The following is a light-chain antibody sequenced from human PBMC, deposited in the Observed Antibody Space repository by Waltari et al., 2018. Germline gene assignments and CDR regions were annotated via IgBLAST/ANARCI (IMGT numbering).Light chain of an antibody. J-gene: IGKJ2*02. V-gene: IGKV1-5*03. CDR3: QQYNSYPWT. CDR1: QSISSW. Sequence: DIQMTQSPSTLSASVGDRVTITCRASQSISSWWAWYQQKPGKAPKLLIYKAPSLESGVPSRFSGSGSGTEFTLTISSLQPDDFATYYCQQYNSYPWTFGQGTKLEIK. CDR2: KAP.